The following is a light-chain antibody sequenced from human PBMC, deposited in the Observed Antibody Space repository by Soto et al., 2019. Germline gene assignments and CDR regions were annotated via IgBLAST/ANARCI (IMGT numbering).Light chain of an antibody. CDR1: QSISSW. V-gene: IGKV1-5*01. Sequence: DIQMTQSPSTLSASVGDRVTITCPASQSISSWLAWYQQKPGKAPKNLIYDASSLESGVPSRFSGSGSGTEFTLTISSLQPDDFATYYCQQYNSYPRTFGQGTKVEIK. CDR3: QQYNSYPRT. CDR2: DAS. J-gene: IGKJ1*01.